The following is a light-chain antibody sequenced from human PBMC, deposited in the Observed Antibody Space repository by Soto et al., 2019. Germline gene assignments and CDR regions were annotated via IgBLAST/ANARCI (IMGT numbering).Light chain of an antibody. Sequence: EMVMTQSPATLSVSPGGRATLSCRASQTVSSNLAWYQQKPGQAPRLLIFGASTRATGIPVRFSGSGSGTEFTPTISGLQSEDFALYYCQQYITCPRTFGQGTKVEI. CDR3: QQYITCPRT. CDR2: GAS. CDR1: QTVSSN. J-gene: IGKJ1*01. V-gene: IGKV3-15*01.